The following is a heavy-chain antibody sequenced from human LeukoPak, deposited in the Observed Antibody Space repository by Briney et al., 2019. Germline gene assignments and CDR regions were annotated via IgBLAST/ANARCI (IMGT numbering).Heavy chain of an antibody. CDR1: GFTFSTYN. J-gene: IGHJ4*02. CDR2: ISSSSSYI. V-gene: IGHV3-21*01. CDR3: ARGWSAPRRIIFLDY. Sequence: PGGSLGLSCAASGFTFSTYNMNWVRQAPGKGLEWVSSISSSSSYIYYADSVKGRFTISRDNARNSLYLQMNSLRAEDTAVYYCARGWSAPRRIIFLDYWGQGTLVTVSS. D-gene: IGHD2-15*01.